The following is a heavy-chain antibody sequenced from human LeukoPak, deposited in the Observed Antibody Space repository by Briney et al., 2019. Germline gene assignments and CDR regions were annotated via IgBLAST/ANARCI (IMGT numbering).Heavy chain of an antibody. V-gene: IGHV4-4*07. CDR3: AREKSSGWYGDAFDI. D-gene: IGHD6-19*01. CDR1: GGSISSYY. CDR2: IYTSGST. J-gene: IGHJ3*02. Sequence: PSETLPLTCTVSGGSISSYYWSWIRQPAGKGLEWIGRIYTSGSTNYIPSLKSRVTMSVDTSKNQFSLKLSSVTAADTAVYYCAREKSSGWYGDAFDIWGQGTMVTDSS.